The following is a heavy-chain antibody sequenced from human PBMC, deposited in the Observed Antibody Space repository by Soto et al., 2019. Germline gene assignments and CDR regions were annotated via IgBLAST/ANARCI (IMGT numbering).Heavy chain of an antibody. CDR1: GGSISSSSYH. V-gene: IGHV4-39*01. D-gene: IGHD6-13*01. CDR2: IYYSGST. CDR3: ARTDSSSWSNFDY. Sequence: SETMSLTCTVSGGSISSSSYHWGWIRQPPGKGLEWIGGIYYSGSTYYNPSLKSRVTISVDTSKNQFSLKLSSVTAADTAVYYCARTDSSSWSNFDYWGQGTLVTVSS. J-gene: IGHJ4*02.